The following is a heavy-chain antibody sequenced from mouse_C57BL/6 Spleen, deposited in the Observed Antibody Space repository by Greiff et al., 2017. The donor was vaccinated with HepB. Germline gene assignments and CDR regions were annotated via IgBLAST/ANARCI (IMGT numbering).Heavy chain of an antibody. CDR1: GYTFTSYW. D-gene: IGHD2-1*01. CDR2: IDPSDSYT. Sequence: QVHVKQPGAELVKPGASVKLSCKASGYTFTSYWMQWVKQRPGQGLEWIGEIDPSDSYTNYNQKFKGKATLTVDTSSSTAYMQLSSLTSEDAAFYYCARKVYFYYFDYWGQGTTLTVSS. J-gene: IGHJ2*01. V-gene: IGHV1-50*01. CDR3: ARKVYFYYFDY.